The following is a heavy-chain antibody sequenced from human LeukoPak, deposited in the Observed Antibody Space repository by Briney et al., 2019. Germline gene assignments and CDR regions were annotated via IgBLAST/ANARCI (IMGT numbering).Heavy chain of an antibody. D-gene: IGHD1-1*01. V-gene: IGHV4-61*01. CDR3: ARVRWNDGDAFDI. CDR1: GGSVSSGSYY. CDR2: IYYSGST. J-gene: IGHJ3*02. Sequence: SETLSLTCSVSGGSVSSGSYYWNWIRQPPGKGLEWIGYIYYSGSTDYNASLMSRVIISVDTSKNQFSLKLTSVTAADTAVYYCARVRWNDGDAFDIWGQGALVTVSS.